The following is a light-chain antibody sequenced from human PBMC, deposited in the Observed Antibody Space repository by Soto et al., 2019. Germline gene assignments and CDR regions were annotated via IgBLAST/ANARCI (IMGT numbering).Light chain of an antibody. Sequence: QSVLTQPASVSGSPGQSITISCTGTSSDVGGYNYVSWYQQHPGKAPKLMIYEVSNRPSGVSNRFSGSKSGNTASLTISGLNAEDEADYYCSSYTSSSTKVFGTGTKLTVL. CDR2: EVS. CDR3: SSYTSSSTKV. CDR1: SSDVGGYNY. J-gene: IGLJ1*01. V-gene: IGLV2-14*01.